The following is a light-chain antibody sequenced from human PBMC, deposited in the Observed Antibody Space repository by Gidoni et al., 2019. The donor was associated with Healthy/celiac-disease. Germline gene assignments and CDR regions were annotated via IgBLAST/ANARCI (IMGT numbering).Light chain of an antibody. CDR2: DAS. Sequence: DIQMTQSPSSLSAPVGDRVTNTCQASQDISNYLNWYQQKPGKAPKLLIYDASNLETGVPSRFSGSGSGTDFTFTISRLQPEDIATYYCQQYDNLPLTFGGGTKVEIK. CDR3: QQYDNLPLT. CDR1: QDISNY. J-gene: IGKJ4*01. V-gene: IGKV1-33*01.